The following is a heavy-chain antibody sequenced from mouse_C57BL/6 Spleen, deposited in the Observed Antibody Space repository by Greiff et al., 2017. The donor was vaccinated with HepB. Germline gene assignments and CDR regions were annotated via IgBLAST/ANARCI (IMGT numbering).Heavy chain of an antibody. J-gene: IGHJ2*01. D-gene: IGHD1-1*01. V-gene: IGHV3-6*01. Sequence: EVQRVESGPGLVKPSQSLSLTCSVTGYSITSGYYWNWIRQFPGNKLEWMGYISYDGSNNYNPSLKNRISITRDTSKNQFFLKLNSVTTEDTATYYCARRGPTVVAHFDYWGQGTTLTVSS. CDR3: ARRGPTVVAHFDY. CDR1: GYSITSGYY. CDR2: ISYDGSN.